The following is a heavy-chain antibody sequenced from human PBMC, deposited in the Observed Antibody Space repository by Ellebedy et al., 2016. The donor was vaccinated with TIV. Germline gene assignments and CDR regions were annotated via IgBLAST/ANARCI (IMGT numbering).Heavy chain of an antibody. CDR1: GGSISSYY. V-gene: IGHV4-59*01. CDR2: IYYSGST. CDR3: ARDLTITCGGVLENRFDP. D-gene: IGHD3-16*02. Sequence: MPSETLSLTCTVSGGSISSYYWSWIRQPPGKGLEWIGYIYYSGSTNYNPSLKSLVTISVDTSKNQFSLKLSSVTAADTAMYYCARDLTITCGGVLENRFDPWGQGTLVTVSS. J-gene: IGHJ5*02.